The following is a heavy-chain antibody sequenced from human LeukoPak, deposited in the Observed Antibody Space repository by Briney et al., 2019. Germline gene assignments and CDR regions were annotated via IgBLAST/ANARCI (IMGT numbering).Heavy chain of an antibody. CDR3: ARGERY. V-gene: IGHV3-7*01. CDR2: INQDGSEK. Sequence: GGSLRLSCAASGFTFSSFYMTWVRQAPGKGLEWVANINQDGSEKYYVDSVKGRFTVSRDNAKNSLYLQMNSLRAKDTAVYYCARGERYWGQGTLVTVSS. J-gene: IGHJ4*02. CDR1: GFTFSSFY.